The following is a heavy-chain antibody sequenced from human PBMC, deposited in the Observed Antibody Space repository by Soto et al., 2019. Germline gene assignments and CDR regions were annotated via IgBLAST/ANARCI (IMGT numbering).Heavy chain of an antibody. Sequence: QVQLQESGPGLVKPSQTLSLTCTVSGGSISSGGYYWSWIRQHPGKGLEWIGYIYYSGSTYYNPSRKSRVTISVDTSKNPFSLKLSYVTAADTAVYYCARLSDGLLGLDYWGQGTLVTVSS. D-gene: IGHD3-10*01. CDR3: ARLSDGLLGLDY. J-gene: IGHJ4*02. CDR2: IYYSGST. CDR1: GGSISSGGYY. V-gene: IGHV4-31*03.